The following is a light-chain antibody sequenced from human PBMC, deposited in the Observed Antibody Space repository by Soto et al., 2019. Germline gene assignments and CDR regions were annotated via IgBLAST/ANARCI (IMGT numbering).Light chain of an antibody. CDR3: CSYAGSSTQSYV. J-gene: IGLJ1*01. Sequence: QSALTQPASVSGSPGQSITISCTGTSSDVGGYNYVSWYQQHPGKAPKLMIYDVSNRPSGVSNRFSGSKSGNTASLMISGLQAEDEADYYCCSYAGSSTQSYVFGSGTKVTVL. V-gene: IGLV2-14*01. CDR2: DVS. CDR1: SSDVGGYNY.